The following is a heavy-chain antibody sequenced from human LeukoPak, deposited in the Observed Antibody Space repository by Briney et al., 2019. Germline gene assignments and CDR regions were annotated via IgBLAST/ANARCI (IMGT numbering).Heavy chain of an antibody. CDR2: ISGDGGST. CDR3: AKALGTYYYDSSGYYSAFDI. V-gene: IGHV3-43*02. J-gene: IGHJ3*02. D-gene: IGHD3-22*01. Sequence: GGSLRLSCAASGFTFDDYAMHWVRQAPGKGLEWVFLISGDGGSTYYADSVKGRFTISRDNSKNSLYLQMNSLRTEDTALYYCAKALGTYYYDSSGYYSAFDIWGQGTMVTVSS. CDR1: GFTFDDYA.